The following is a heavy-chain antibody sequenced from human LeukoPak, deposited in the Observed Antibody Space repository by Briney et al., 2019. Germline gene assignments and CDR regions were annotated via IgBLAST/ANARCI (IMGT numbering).Heavy chain of an antibody. J-gene: IGHJ6*03. V-gene: IGHV4-4*07. CDR3: ARDGYCSSTSCHPSRFGYYMDV. Sequence: SETLSLTCTVSGGSISSYYWSWIRQPAGKGLEWIGRIYTSGSTNYNPSLKSRVTMSVDTSKNQFSLKLSSVTAADTAVYYCARDGYCSSTSCHPSRFGYYMDVWGKGTTVTVSS. CDR2: IYTSGST. CDR1: GGSISSYY. D-gene: IGHD2-2*01.